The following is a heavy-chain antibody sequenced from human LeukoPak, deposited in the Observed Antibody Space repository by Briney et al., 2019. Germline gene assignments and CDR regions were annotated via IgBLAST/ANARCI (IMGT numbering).Heavy chain of an antibody. J-gene: IGHJ5*02. CDR2: IYPGDSDT. CDR3: ARWRGYDFWSGYSRNWFDP. CDR1: GYSFTSYW. D-gene: IGHD3-3*01. Sequence: GESLKISCKGSGYSFTSYWIGWVRQMPGKGLEWMGIIYPGDSDTRYSPSFQGQVTISADKSISTAYLQWSSLKASDTAMYYCARWRGYDFWSGYSRNWFDPWGQGTLVTVSS. V-gene: IGHV5-51*01.